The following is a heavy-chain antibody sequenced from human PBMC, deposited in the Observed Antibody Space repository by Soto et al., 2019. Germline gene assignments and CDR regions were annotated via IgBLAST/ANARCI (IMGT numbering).Heavy chain of an antibody. D-gene: IGHD3-22*01. J-gene: IGHJ6*02. CDR1: GGTFSSYV. Sequence: QVQAVQSGAVVKKPGSSVKVSCKASGGTFSSYVISWVLQAPGQGLEWMGRIIPIFGTANYAQKFQGRVTITADESTSTAYMELSSLRSEDTAVYYCASESSRTRGMDVWGQGTTITVSS. V-gene: IGHV1-69*18. CDR2: IIPIFGTA. CDR3: ASESSRTRGMDV.